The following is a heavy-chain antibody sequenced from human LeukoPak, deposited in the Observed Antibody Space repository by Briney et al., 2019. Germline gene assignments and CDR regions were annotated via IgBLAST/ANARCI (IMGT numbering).Heavy chain of an antibody. Sequence: SETLSLTCAVYGGSFRGYRWGWSRQSPGKGMEWIGEIDDSGITNYNPSLKSRVTISEDTSKNQFSLKLKSVTAADMAVYYCARIYGDYIVYWGRGTLVTVSS. CDR1: GGSFRGYR. D-gene: IGHD4-17*01. CDR3: ARIYGDYIVY. J-gene: IGHJ4*02. CDR2: IDDSGIT. V-gene: IGHV4-34*01.